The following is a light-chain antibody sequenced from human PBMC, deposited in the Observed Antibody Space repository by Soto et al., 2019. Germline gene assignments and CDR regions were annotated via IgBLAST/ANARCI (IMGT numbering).Light chain of an antibody. CDR3: SSFTSRLTFV. CDR1: RSDVGAYNY. J-gene: IGLJ1*01. CDR2: EVT. Sequence: QSALTRPASVSGSPGQSIAISCTGTRSDVGAYNYVSWYQQHPGKAPKLMISEVTNRPSGVSDRFSGSKSGNTASLTISGLQAEDEADYYCSSFTSRLTFVFGTGTKVTVL. V-gene: IGLV2-14*01.